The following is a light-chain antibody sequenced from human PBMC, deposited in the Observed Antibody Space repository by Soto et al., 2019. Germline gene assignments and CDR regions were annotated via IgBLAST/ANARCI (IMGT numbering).Light chain of an antibody. CDR3: AAWDDSLNVVV. CDR1: SSNIGSKT. V-gene: IGLV1-44*01. J-gene: IGLJ2*01. Sequence: QSVLTQPPSASGTPGQRVTISCSGSSSNIGSKTVNWYQQVPGTAPKLLIYSDNRRPSGVPDRFSGSKSGTSASLAISGLQSEDEAEYYCAAWDDSLNVVVFGGGTKLTVL. CDR2: SDN.